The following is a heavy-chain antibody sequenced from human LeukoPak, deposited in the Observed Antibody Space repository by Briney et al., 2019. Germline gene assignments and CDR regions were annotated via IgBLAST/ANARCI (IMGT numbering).Heavy chain of an antibody. CDR3: ARGSTIAAAGTHGY. Sequence: ASVKVSCKASGYTFTSYAMHWVRQAPGQRLEWMGWINAGNGNTKYSQKFQGRVTITRDTSASTAYMELSSLRSEDTAVYYCARGSTIAAAGTHGYWGQGTLVTVSS. CDR1: GYTFTSYA. CDR2: INAGNGNT. J-gene: IGHJ4*02. V-gene: IGHV1-3*01. D-gene: IGHD6-13*01.